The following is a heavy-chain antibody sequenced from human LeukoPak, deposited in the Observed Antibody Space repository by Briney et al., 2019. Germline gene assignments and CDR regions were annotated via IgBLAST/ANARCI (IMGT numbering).Heavy chain of an antibody. CDR3: ARVVAEGPYYYYMDV. Sequence: ASVKVSCKASGDTLSSFTISWLRQAPGQGLEWMGRIIPIINIATYAQKFQSRVTITTDESTSTAYMELSSLRSEDTAVYYCARVVAEGPYYYYMDVWGKGTTVTVSS. CDR2: IIPIINIA. V-gene: IGHV1-69*16. CDR1: GDTLSSFT. J-gene: IGHJ6*03.